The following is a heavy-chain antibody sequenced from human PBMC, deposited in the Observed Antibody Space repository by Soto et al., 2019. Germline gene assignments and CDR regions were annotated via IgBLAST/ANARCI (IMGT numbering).Heavy chain of an antibody. J-gene: IGHJ4*02. CDR3: ARDSLWFGELLTLTDIGFDY. CDR1: GDSVSSNSAA. Sequence: PSQTLSLTCAISGDSVSSNSAAWNWIRQSPSRGLEWLGRTYYRSKWYNDYAVSVKSRITINPDTSKNQFSLQLNSVTPEDTAVYYCARDSLWFGELLTLTDIGFDYWGQGTLVTVS. CDR2: TYYRSKWYN. V-gene: IGHV6-1*01. D-gene: IGHD3-10*01.